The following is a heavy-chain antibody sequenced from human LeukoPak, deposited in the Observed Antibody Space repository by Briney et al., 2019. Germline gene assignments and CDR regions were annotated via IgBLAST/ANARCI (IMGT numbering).Heavy chain of an antibody. D-gene: IGHD6-13*01. CDR1: GGSFSGYY. Sequence: SSETLSLTCAVYGGSFSGYYWSWIRQPPGKGLEWIGEINHSGSTNYNPSLKSRVTISVNTSKNQFSLKLSSVTAADTAVYYCARHVAAAGRAVDYWGQGTLVTVSS. CDR3: ARHVAAAGRAVDY. CDR2: INHSGST. J-gene: IGHJ4*02. V-gene: IGHV4-34*01.